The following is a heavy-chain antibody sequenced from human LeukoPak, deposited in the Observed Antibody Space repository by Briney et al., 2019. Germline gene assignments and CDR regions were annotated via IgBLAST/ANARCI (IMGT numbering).Heavy chain of an antibody. D-gene: IGHD3-10*01. J-gene: IGHJ5*02. V-gene: IGHV4-34*01. CDR2: INHSGST. CDR3: ARAAGIDYYGSGTLNWFDP. Sequence: PLETLSLTCAVCGGSFSGYYWSWIRQPPGKGLEWIGEINHSGSTNYNPSLKSRVTISVDTSKNQFSLKLSSVTAADTAVYYCARAAGIDYYGSGTLNWFDPWGQGTLVTVSS. CDR1: GGSFSGYY.